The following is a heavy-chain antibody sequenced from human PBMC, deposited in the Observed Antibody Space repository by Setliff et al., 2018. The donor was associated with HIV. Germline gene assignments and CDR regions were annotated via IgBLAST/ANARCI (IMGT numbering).Heavy chain of an antibody. Sequence: SVKVSCKASGGTFSSYVISWVRQAPGQGLEWMGGIIPIFGTANYAQKFQARVTITADESTSTAYMELNSLRSEDTAVYYCARAQGYCGGECYYHFDYWGQGTLVTVSS. V-gene: IGHV1-69*13. CDR1: GGTFSSYV. J-gene: IGHJ4*02. CDR2: IIPIFGTA. CDR3: ARAQGYCGGECYYHFDY. D-gene: IGHD2-21*01.